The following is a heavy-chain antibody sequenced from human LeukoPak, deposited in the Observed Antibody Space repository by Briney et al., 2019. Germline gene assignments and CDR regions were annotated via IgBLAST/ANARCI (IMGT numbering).Heavy chain of an antibody. CDR1: GFTFSSYS. J-gene: IGHJ4*02. D-gene: IGHD6-6*01. V-gene: IGHV3-21*01. Sequence: GGSLRLSCAASGFTFSSYSMNWVRQAPGKGLEWVSSISSSSSYIYYADSVKGRFTISRDNAKNSVFLQMNSLRAEDTAVYFCARDDPSMIAALHYWGQGTLVTVSS. CDR3: ARDDPSMIAALHY. CDR2: ISSSSSYI.